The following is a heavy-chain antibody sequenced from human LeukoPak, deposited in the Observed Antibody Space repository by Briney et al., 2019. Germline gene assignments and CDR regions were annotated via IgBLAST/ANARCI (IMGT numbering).Heavy chain of an antibody. CDR1: GGSFSGYY. D-gene: IGHD6-13*01. Sequence: SETLSLTCAVYGGSFSGYYWSWIRQPPGKGLEWIGEINHSGSTNYNPSLKGRVTISVDTFKNQFSLKLSSVTAADTAVYYCASTYSSSQELDYWGQGTLVTVSS. V-gene: IGHV4-34*01. J-gene: IGHJ4*02. CDR3: ASTYSSSQELDY. CDR2: INHSGST.